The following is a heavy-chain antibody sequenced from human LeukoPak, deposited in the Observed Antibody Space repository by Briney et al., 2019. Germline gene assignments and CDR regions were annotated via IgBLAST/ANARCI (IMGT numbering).Heavy chain of an antibody. CDR3: ARGQSSSWYRYYFDY. J-gene: IGHJ4*02. Sequence: ASVKVSCKASGYTFTSYAMHWVRQAPGQRLEWMGWINAGNGNTKYSQEFQGRVTITRDTSASTAYMELSSLRSEDMAVYYCARGQSSSWYRYYFDYWGQGTLVTVSS. D-gene: IGHD6-13*01. V-gene: IGHV1-3*03. CDR2: INAGNGNT. CDR1: GYTFTSYA.